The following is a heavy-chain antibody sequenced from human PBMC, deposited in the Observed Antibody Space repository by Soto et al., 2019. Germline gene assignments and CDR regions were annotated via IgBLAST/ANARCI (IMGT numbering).Heavy chain of an antibody. V-gene: IGHV1-58*02. D-gene: IGHD3-9*01. J-gene: IGHJ3*02. CDR2: IVVGSGNT. Sequence: SVKVSCKASGFSFTSSAMQWVRQARGQRLEWIGWIVVGSGNTNYAQKFQERVTITRDMSTSTAYMELSSLRSEDTAVYYCAAGRTYYDILTGYFGPDAFDIWGQGTMVTVSS. CDR1: GFSFTSSA. CDR3: AAGRTYYDILTGYFGPDAFDI.